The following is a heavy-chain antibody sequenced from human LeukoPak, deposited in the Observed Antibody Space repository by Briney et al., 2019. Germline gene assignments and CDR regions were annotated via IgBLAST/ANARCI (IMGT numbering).Heavy chain of an antibody. Sequence: SETLSLTCTVSGYSISIGYSWGWIRQPPGKGLEWIASVHHSGSTYYNPSLKSRVTISPDTSKNQFSLKLSSVTAADTAVYYCARDLGVTGTTSFDDWGQGTLVTVSS. D-gene: IGHD1-7*01. CDR1: GYSISIGYS. V-gene: IGHV4-38-2*02. CDR3: ARDLGVTGTTSFDD. CDR2: VHHSGST. J-gene: IGHJ4*02.